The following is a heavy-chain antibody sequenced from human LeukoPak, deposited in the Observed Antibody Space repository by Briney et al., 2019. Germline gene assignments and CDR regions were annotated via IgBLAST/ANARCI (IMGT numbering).Heavy chain of an antibody. D-gene: IGHD3-10*01. Sequence: GGSLRLSCAASGITFSGAWMHWVRQAPGKGLVWVSRINDDGSFRRYANSVKGRFTISRDNAKNTLFLQMDSLRAEDTAVYYCARVSGPGMNEYYHLWGQSTLVTVSS. CDR2: INDDGSFR. J-gene: IGHJ1*01. CDR1: GITFSGAW. V-gene: IGHV3-74*01. CDR3: ARVSGPGMNEYYHL.